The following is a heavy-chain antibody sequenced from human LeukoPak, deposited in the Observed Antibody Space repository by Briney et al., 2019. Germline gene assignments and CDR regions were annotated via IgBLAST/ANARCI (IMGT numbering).Heavy chain of an antibody. CDR2: ISASGNT. CDR1: GGSISNSY. V-gene: IGHV4-4*07. D-gene: IGHD2-15*01. J-gene: IGHJ4*02. Sequence: SETLSLTCTVSGGSISNSYWCWVLQPAGKGLKWIGRISASGNTDYNPSLKGRVTMSVDTSKNQFSLRLTSVTAADTAVYYCAREGRSSTPGYWGQGTLVTVSS. CDR3: AREGRSSTPGY.